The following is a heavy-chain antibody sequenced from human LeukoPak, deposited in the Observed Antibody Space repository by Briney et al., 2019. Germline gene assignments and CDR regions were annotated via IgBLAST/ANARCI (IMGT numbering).Heavy chain of an antibody. J-gene: IGHJ5*02. Sequence: GGSLRLSCAASGFTFSSYGMSWVRQAPGKGLEWVSAISGSGGSTYYADSVKGRFTISRDNSKNTLYLQMNSLRAEDTAVYYCAKHEHEKVWLRYFLFDPWGQGTLVTVSS. CDR1: GFTFSSYG. CDR2: ISGSGGST. V-gene: IGHV3-23*01. CDR3: AKHEHEKVWLRYFLFDP. D-gene: IGHD3-9*01.